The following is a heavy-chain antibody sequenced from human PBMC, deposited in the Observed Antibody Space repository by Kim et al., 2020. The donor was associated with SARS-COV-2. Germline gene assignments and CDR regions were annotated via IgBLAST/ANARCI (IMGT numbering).Heavy chain of an antibody. Sequence: SETLSLTCTVSGGSISSYYWSWIRQPPGKGLEWIGYIYYSGSTNYNPSLKSRVTISVDTSKNQFSLKLSSVTAADTAVYYCARGVNYYYYGMDVWGQGTTGTVSS. J-gene: IGHJ6*02. CDR1: GGSISSYY. CDR2: IYYSGST. V-gene: IGHV4-59*13. CDR3: ARGVNYYYYGMDV.